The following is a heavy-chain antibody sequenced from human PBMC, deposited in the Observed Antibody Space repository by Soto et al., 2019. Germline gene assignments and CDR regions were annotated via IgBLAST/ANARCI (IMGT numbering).Heavy chain of an antibody. CDR3: ARESWCGCCGSCYCLVLADD. J-gene: IGHJ4*02. D-gene: IGHD3-22*01. V-gene: IGHV1-69*12. Sequence: QVQLVQSGAEVKKPGSSVKVSCKASGGTFSSYAISWVRQAPGQGLEWMGGIIPIFGTANYAQKFQGRVTRTADESRCTVVFELSRLGAERLAVYYYARESWCGCCGSCYCLVLADDWGKGNEVPV. CDR2: IIPIFGTA. CDR1: GGTFSSYA.